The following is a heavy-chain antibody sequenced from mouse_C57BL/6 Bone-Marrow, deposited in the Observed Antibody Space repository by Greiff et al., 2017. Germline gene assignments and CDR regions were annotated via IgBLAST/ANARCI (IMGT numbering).Heavy chain of an antibody. CDR2: ISNLAYSI. J-gene: IGHJ3*01. Sequence: EVQLVESGGGLVQPGGSLKLSCAASGFTFSDYGMAWVRQAPRKGPEWVAFISNLAYSIYYADTVTGRFTISRENAKNTLYLEMSSLRSEDTAMYYCARHEGYYYGSSFAYWGQGTLVTVSA. V-gene: IGHV5-15*01. CDR3: ARHEGYYYGSSFAY. CDR1: GFTFSDYG. D-gene: IGHD1-1*01.